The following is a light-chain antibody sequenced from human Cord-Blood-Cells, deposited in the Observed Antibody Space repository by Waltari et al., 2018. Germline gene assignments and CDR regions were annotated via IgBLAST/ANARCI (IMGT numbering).Light chain of an antibody. J-gene: IGKJ4*01. CDR2: DAS. CDR1: QDISNY. V-gene: IGKV1-33*01. CDR3: QQYDNLLLT. Sequence: DIQRTTAPSSLSASGGGRITITCQASQDISNYLNWYQQKPGKAPKLLIYDASNLETGVPSRFSGSGSGTDFTFTISSLQPEDIATYYCQQYDNLLLTFGGGTKVEIK.